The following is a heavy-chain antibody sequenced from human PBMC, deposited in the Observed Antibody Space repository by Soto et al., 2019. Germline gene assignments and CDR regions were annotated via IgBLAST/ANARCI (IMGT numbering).Heavy chain of an antibody. CDR1: DGSISSGDDY. J-gene: IGHJ6*02. CDR2: IYYSGST. D-gene: IGHD3-9*01. CDR3: ARGTGYYGMDV. V-gene: IGHV4-30-4*01. Sequence: PSEPLCLTYTVSDGSISSGDDYWSWIRQPPGKGLEWIGYIYYSGSTYYNPSLKSRVTISVDTSKNQFSLKLSSVTAADTAVYYCARGTGYYGMDVRGQGTTVTV.